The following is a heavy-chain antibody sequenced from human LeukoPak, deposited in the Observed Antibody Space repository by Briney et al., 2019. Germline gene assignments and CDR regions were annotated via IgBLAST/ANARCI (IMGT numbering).Heavy chain of an antibody. V-gene: IGHV4-59*08. CDR2: IFCSGGT. CDR1: GTSISTNY. J-gene: IGHJ4*02. Sequence: WETLSLTCSVSGTSISTNYWSWIRQPPGKGLEWLGCIFCSGGTNYIPSLKSRITISVDTSKDQLSLRLSSVTAADTAVYYCARHVDYWGQGTLVTVSS. CDR3: ARHVDY.